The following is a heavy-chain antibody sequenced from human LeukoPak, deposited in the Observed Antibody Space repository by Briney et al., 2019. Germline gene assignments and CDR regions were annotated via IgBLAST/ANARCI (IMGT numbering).Heavy chain of an antibody. D-gene: IGHD4-23*01. CDR1: GGSISSGDYY. Sequence: SETLSLTCTVSGGSISSGDYYWSWIRQPPGKGLEWIGYIYYSGSTYYNPSLKSRVTISVDTSNNQFSLNLTSVTAADTAVYYCARCLRKDYDGWFDPWGQGTLVTVSS. CDR3: ARCLRKDYDGWFDP. J-gene: IGHJ5*02. V-gene: IGHV4-30-4*01. CDR2: IYYSGST.